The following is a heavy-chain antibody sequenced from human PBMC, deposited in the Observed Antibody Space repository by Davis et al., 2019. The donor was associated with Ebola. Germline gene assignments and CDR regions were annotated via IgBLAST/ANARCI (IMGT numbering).Heavy chain of an antibody. Sequence: TFGDYAMSWVRQPPGKGLEWIGYIYYSGSTYYNPSLKSRVTISVDTSKNQFSLKLSSVTAADTAVYYCARDVPSYSSSWYSESFYGMDVWGKGTTVTVSS. CDR1: TFGDYA. CDR3: ARDVPSYSSSWYSESFYGMDV. D-gene: IGHD6-13*01. V-gene: IGHV4-30-4*08. J-gene: IGHJ6*04. CDR2: IYYSGST.